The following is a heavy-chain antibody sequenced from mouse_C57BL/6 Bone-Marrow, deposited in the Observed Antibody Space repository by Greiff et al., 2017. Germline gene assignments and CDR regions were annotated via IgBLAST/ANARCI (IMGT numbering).Heavy chain of an antibody. V-gene: IGHV1-54*01. CDR3: FSTGAMDY. J-gene: IGHJ4*01. CDR2: INPGSGGT. Sequence: VQLQQSGAELVRPGTSVKVSCKASGYAFTNYLIEWVKQRPGQGLEWIGVINPGSGGTNYNEKFKGKATLTADKSSSTAYMQLSSLTSEDSAVFYCFSTGAMDYWGKGTSVTVSS. CDR1: GYAFTNYL. D-gene: IGHD1-1*01.